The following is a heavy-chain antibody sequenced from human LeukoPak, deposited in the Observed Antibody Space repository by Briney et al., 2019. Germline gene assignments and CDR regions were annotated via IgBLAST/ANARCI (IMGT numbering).Heavy chain of an antibody. D-gene: IGHD4-23*01. Sequence: ASVRVSCKASGYTFTGYYMHWVRQAPGQGLEWMGWINPNSGGTNYAQKFQGRVTMTRDTSISTAYMELSRLRSDDTAVYYFSRXYGGNSHYYYGMDVWGQGTTVTVSS. J-gene: IGHJ6*02. V-gene: IGHV1-2*02. CDR3: SRXYGGNSHYYYGMDV. CDR2: INPNSGGT. CDR1: GYTFTGYY.